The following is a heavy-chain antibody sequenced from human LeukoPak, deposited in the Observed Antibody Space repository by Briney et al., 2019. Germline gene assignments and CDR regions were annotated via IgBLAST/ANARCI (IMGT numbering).Heavy chain of an antibody. Sequence: GGSLRLSCAASGFTFSDYYMSWIRQAPGKGLEWASYISGTGSTIYYADSAKGRFTISRDNAKNSLYLQMNSLRAEDTAVYYCAKLKMTTIDYWGQGTLVTVSS. CDR2: ISGTGSTI. V-gene: IGHV3-11*01. D-gene: IGHD5-24*01. CDR1: GFTFSDYY. CDR3: AKLKMTTIDY. J-gene: IGHJ4*02.